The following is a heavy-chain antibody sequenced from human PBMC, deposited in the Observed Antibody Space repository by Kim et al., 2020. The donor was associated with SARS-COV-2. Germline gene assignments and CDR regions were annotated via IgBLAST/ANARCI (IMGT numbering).Heavy chain of an antibody. Sequence: GGSLRLSCAASGFTFSDYYMSWIRQAPGKGLEWVSYIRSSSSYTNYADSVKGRFTISSDNAKNSLYLQMNSLRAEDTAVYYCARAFRVGSGSYFLDDAFDIWGQGTMVTVSS. D-gene: IGHD3-10*01. CDR3: ARAFRVGSGSYFLDDAFDI. CDR1: GFTFSDYY. J-gene: IGHJ3*02. CDR2: IRSSSSYT. V-gene: IGHV3-11*05.